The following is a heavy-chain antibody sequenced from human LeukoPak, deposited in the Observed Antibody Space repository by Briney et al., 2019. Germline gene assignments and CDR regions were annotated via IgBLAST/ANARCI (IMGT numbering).Heavy chain of an antibody. J-gene: IGHJ4*02. D-gene: IGHD6-19*01. Sequence: PSETLSLTCTVSGGSISSYYWSWIRQPPGKGLEWIGYIYYSGSTNYNPSLKSRVTISVDTSKNQFSLKLSSVTAADTAVYYCARHGGIAVAGEPYYFDYWGQGTLVTVSS. V-gene: IGHV4-59*08. CDR3: ARHGGIAVAGEPYYFDY. CDR2: IYYSGST. CDR1: GGSISSYY.